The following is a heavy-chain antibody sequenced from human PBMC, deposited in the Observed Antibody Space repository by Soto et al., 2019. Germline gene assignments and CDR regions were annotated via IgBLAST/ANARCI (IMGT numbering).Heavy chain of an antibody. D-gene: IGHD1-7*01. CDR3: ARSDNRNSLYGADV. CDR2: INHRGSS. CDR1: GGSLSGYY. V-gene: IGHV4-34*01. Sequence: KTSETLSLTCAVNGGSLSGYYWSWIRQSPGKGLEWIGEINHRGSSDYNPSLKSRVTLSIDASMNHVTLELTSVTAADTAVYYCARSDNRNSLYGADVWGQGTAVTVSS. J-gene: IGHJ6*02.